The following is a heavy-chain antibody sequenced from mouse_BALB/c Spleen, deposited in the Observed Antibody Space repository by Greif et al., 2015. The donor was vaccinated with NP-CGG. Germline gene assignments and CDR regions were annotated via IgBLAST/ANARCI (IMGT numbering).Heavy chain of an antibody. CDR3: ARKGTTVVDYFDY. Sequence: VQLQQSGAELAKPGASVKMSCKAPGYTFTSYWMHWVKQRPGQGLEWIGYINPSTGYTEYNQKFKDKATLTADKSSSTAYMQPSSLTSEDSAVYYCARKGTTVVDYFDYWGQGTTLTVSS. CDR1: GYTFTSYW. CDR2: INPSTGYT. J-gene: IGHJ2*01. V-gene: IGHV1-7*01. D-gene: IGHD1-1*01.